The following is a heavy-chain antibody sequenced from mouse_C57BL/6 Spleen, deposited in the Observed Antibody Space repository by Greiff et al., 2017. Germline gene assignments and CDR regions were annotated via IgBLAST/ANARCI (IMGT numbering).Heavy chain of an antibody. Sequence: QVQLKESGPGLVQPSQSLSITCTVSGFSLTSYGVHWVRQSPGKGLEWLGVIWSGGSTDYNAAFISRLSISKDNSKSQVFFKMNSLQADDTAIYYCARNPGSSPYYAMDYWGQGTSVTVSS. J-gene: IGHJ4*01. V-gene: IGHV2-2*01. CDR1: GFSLTSYG. CDR2: IWSGGST. CDR3: ARNPGSSPYYAMDY. D-gene: IGHD1-1*01.